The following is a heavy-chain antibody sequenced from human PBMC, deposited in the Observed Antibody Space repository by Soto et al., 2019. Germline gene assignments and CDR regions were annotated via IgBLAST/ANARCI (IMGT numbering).Heavy chain of an antibody. V-gene: IGHV4-31*03. J-gene: IGHJ6*03. CDR1: GGSISSGGYY. Sequence: SETLSLTCTVSGGSISSGGYYWSWIRQHPGKGLEWIGYIYYSGSTYYNPSLKSRVTISVDTSKNQFSLKLSSVTAADTAVYYCATTSTTVTRYYYYYMDVWGKGTTVTVSS. CDR2: IYYSGST. CDR3: ATTSTTVTRYYYYYMDV. D-gene: IGHD4-17*01.